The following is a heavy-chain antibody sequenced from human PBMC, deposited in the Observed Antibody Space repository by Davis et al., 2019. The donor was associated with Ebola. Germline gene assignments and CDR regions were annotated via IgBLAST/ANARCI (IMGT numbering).Heavy chain of an antibody. CDR2: ISSSSSTI. V-gene: IGHV3-48*02. CDR1: GFTFSSYS. J-gene: IGHJ4*02. CDR3: AREGYDYIWGSYRPYFDY. D-gene: IGHD3-16*02. Sequence: GGSLRLSCAASGFTFSSYSMNWVRQAPGKGLEWVSYISSSSSTIYYADSVKGRFTISRDNAKNSLYLQMNSLRDEDTAVYYCAREGYDYIWGSYRPYFDYWGQGTLVTVSS.